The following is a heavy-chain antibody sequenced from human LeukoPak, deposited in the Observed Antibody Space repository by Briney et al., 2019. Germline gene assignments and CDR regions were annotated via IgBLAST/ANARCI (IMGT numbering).Heavy chain of an antibody. Sequence: GGSLRLSCAASGFTFSSHNMNWVRQGPGKGLEWVSYISSTSGTIYYADSVKGRFTISRDNAKNSLYLQMNSLRDEDTAVYYCARDYYGMDVWGQGTTVTVSS. CDR1: GFTFSSHN. CDR2: ISSTSGTI. V-gene: IGHV3-48*02. J-gene: IGHJ6*02. CDR3: ARDYYGMDV.